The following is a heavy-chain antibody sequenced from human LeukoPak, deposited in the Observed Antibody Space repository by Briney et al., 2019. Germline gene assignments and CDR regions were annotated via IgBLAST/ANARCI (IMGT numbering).Heavy chain of an antibody. CDR2: ISYDGSNK. V-gene: IGHV3-30-3*01. J-gene: IGHJ4*02. D-gene: IGHD3-16*01. Sequence: GGSLRLSCAASGFTFSSYAMHWVRQAPGKGLEWVAIISYDGSNKYYADSVKGRFTISRDNSKNTQYLQMNSLRIEDTAVYYCARDPYLGLLGPGGFDSWGQGTLVTVSS. CDR3: ARDPYLGLLGPGGFDS. CDR1: GFTFSSYA.